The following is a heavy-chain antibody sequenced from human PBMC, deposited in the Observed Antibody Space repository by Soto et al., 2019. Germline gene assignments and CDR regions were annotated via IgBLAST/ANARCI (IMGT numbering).Heavy chain of an antibody. V-gene: IGHV1-8*01. CDR1: GYTFTSYD. CDR3: ARGGVSRGAFDI. CDR2: INPSSGNK. Sequence: QVLLVQSGAEVKKPGASVKVSCTASGYTFTSYDINWVRQAAGQGLEWMGWINPSSGNKAYAQNFQGRVTMTRNISSNTAYMELTSLRSEDTAAYYCARGGVSRGAFDIWGQGTMVTVTS. J-gene: IGHJ3*02. D-gene: IGHD3-16*01.